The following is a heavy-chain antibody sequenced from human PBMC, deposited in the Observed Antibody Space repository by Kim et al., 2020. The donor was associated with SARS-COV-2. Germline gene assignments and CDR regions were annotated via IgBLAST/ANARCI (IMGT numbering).Heavy chain of an antibody. D-gene: IGHD3-22*01. J-gene: IGHJ4*02. CDR1: GFTVSSNY. Sequence: GGSLRLSCAASGFTVSSNYMSWVRQAPGKGLEWASVIYSGGSTYYADSVKGRFTISRDNSKNTLCIKMNSLRAEDTAVYYCARIKYYYDSSGYYPGDYLGQSTLVTVSS. CDR3: ARIKYYYDSSGYYPGDY. CDR2: IYSGGST. V-gene: IGHV3-66*01.